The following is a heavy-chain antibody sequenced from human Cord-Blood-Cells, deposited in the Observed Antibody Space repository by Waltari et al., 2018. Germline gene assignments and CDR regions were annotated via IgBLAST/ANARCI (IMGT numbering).Heavy chain of an antibody. CDR3: ARAPPYCTNGVCYDAFDI. J-gene: IGHJ3*02. Sequence: QVQLVQSGAEVKKPGASVKVSCKASGYTFASYGISWVRQAPGQGLEWMGWSSAYKGNTNYAQTLQGRGTMTTDTSTSTAYMELRSLRSDDTAVYYCARAPPYCTNGVCYDAFDIWGQGTMVTVSS. CDR1: GYTFASYG. D-gene: IGHD2-8*01. CDR2: SSAYKGNT. V-gene: IGHV1-18*01.